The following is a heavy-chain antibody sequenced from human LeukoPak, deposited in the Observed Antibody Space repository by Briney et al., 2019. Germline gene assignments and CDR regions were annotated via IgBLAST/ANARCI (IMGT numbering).Heavy chain of an antibody. Sequence: ASVKVSCKVSGYTLTELSMHWVRQAPGKGLDGMGGFDPEDGETNYAQKFQGRVTMTEDTSTDAAYMELSSLRSEDTAVYYCATPGIAAAGTSGDAFDIWGQGTMVTVSS. CDR1: GYTLTELS. J-gene: IGHJ3*02. V-gene: IGHV1-24*01. CDR2: FDPEDGET. CDR3: ATPGIAAAGTSGDAFDI. D-gene: IGHD6-13*01.